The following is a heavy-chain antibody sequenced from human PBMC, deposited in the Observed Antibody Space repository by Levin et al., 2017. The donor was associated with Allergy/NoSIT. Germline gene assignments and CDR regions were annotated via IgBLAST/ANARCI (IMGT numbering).Heavy chain of an antibody. D-gene: IGHD2/OR15-2a*01. CDR1: GFTFSLYD. V-gene: IGHV3-13*04. J-gene: IGHJ2*01. Sequence: PGGSLRLSCAASGFTFSLYDMHWVRQTAGKGLEWVSAIGLSGDTYYPGSVKGRFTVSRDDAKSSLYLQMDSLGVGDTAVYYCAREWRLTASTFGWWYLDLWGRGTLVTVSS. CDR2: IGLSGDT. CDR3: AREWRLTASTFGWWYLDL.